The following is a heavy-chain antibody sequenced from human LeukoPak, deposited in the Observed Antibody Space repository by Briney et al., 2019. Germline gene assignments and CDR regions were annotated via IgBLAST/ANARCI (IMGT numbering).Heavy chain of an antibody. CDR1: GYTFINYY. D-gene: IGHD5-24*01. V-gene: IGHV1-46*01. J-gene: IGHJ3*02. Sequence: ASVKVSCKASGYTFINYYMHWVRQAPGQGLEWMGVINQSCGTTIYAQKFQGRVTMTRDMSTNTVYMELSSLTSEDTAVYYCARDDDKDGFNAFDIWGQGTMVTVSS. CDR3: ARDDDKDGFNAFDI. CDR2: INQSCGTT.